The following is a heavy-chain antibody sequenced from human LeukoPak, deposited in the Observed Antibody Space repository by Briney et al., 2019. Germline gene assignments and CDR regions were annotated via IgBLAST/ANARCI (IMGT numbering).Heavy chain of an antibody. Sequence: GGSLRLSCAASGFTFSSYSMNWVRQAPGKGLEWVSYISSSSTIYYADSVKGRFTISRDDAKNSLYLQMNSLRAEDTAVYYCARDDLDDYGDYVGDYYYGMDVWGQGTTVTVSS. V-gene: IGHV3-48*01. D-gene: IGHD4-17*01. CDR2: ISSSSTI. CDR1: GFTFSSYS. CDR3: ARDDLDDYGDYVGDYYYGMDV. J-gene: IGHJ6*02.